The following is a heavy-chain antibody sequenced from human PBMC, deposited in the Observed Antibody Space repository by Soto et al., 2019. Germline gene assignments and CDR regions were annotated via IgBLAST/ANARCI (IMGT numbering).Heavy chain of an antibody. D-gene: IGHD4-17*01. CDR2: IKSKTDGGTT. V-gene: IGHV3-15*01. CDR3: TTSSKTVTPYYFDY. J-gene: IGHJ4*02. Sequence: GGSLRLSCAASGFTFSNAWMSWVRQAPGKGLEWVGRIKSKTDGGTTDYAAPVKGRFTISRDDSKNTLYLQMNSLKTEDTAVYYCTTSSKTVTPYYFDYWGQGTLVTVSS. CDR1: GFTFSNAW.